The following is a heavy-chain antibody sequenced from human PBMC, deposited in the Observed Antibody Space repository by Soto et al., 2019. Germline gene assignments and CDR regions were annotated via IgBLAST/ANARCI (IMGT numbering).Heavy chain of an antibody. CDR1: GYTFTAYY. CDR3: ATDDYGAYAC. Sequence: SVKVSCKPFGYTFTAYYIHWVRQAPGQGLECVGWVDPRSGATNYAQRFQGRVVMTRDMSVHTVYMELSGLTSDDTALYYCATDDYGAYACCGQGTPVTVPS. J-gene: IGHJ1*01. V-gene: IGHV1-2*02. CDR2: VDPRSGAT. D-gene: IGHD4-17*01.